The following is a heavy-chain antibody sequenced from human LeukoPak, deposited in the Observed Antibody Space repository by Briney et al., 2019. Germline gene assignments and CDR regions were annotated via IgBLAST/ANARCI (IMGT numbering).Heavy chain of an antibody. Sequence: SETLSLTCTVSGGSISSYYWSWIRQPPGKGLEWMGYIYYSGSTNYNPSLKSRVTISVDTSKNQFSLKLSSVTAADTAVYYCARHPSNGGLDYFDYWGQGTLVTVSS. CDR1: GGSISSYY. J-gene: IGHJ4*02. CDR2: IYYSGST. D-gene: IGHD2-8*01. CDR3: ARHPSNGGLDYFDY. V-gene: IGHV4-59*08.